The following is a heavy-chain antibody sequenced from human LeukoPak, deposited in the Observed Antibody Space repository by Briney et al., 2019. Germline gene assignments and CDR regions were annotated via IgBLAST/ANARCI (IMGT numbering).Heavy chain of an antibody. CDR2: ISYDGSNK. D-gene: IGHD3-22*01. V-gene: IGHV3-30-3*01. Sequence: GGSLRLSCAASGFTFSSYAMHWVRKAPGKGLEWVAVISYDGSNKYYADSVKGRFTISRDNSKNTLYLQMNSLRAEDTAVYYCARGLDVYWGQGTLVTVSS. J-gene: IGHJ4*02. CDR3: ARGLDVY. CDR1: GFTFSSYA.